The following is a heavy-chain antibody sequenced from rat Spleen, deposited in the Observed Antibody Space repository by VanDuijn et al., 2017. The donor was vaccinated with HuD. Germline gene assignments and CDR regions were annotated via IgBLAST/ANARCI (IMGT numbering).Heavy chain of an antibody. V-gene: IGHV5-29*01. Sequence: EVQLVESDGGLVQPGRSLKVSCVASGFTFSDYYMAWVRQAPTKGLEWVATISFDGSSTYYRDSVKGRFTISRDNAKSTLYLQMDSLRSEDTATYYCARHVDYPGIKGWGQGVMVTVSS. CDR1: GFTFSDYY. D-gene: IGHD1-4*01. CDR2: ISFDGSST. J-gene: IGHJ2*01. CDR3: ARHVDYPGIKG.